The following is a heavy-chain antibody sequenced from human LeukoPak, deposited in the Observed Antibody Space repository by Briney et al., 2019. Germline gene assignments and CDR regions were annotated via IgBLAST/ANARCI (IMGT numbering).Heavy chain of an antibody. CDR3: AHGGNSGSYSEN. V-gene: IGHV4-4*07. CDR2: IYSSGDT. J-gene: IGHJ4*02. CDR1: GASISNHY. Sequence: SETLSLTCTVSGASISNHYLSWIRQPAGKALEWIGRIYSSGDTDYNPSLKSRVTMSVDTSKSQFSLKLGSVIAADTAVEYCAHGGNSGSYSENWGEGTLVTVSS. D-gene: IGHD1-26*01.